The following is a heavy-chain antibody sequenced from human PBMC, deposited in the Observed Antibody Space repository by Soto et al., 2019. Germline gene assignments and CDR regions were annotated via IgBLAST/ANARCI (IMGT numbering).Heavy chain of an antibody. Sequence: QVQVVEAGAGVKKAGFSVKVSFQASGGIFSTYAISWLRQAPGQGLGWVGGIIPIFGTPNYAQGFQGRVAITADESTSTAYMELSRLRSEDTAVYYCARDRDDYGSGNYYNRIDFWGQGTLVTVSS. CDR1: GGIFSTYA. D-gene: IGHD3-10*01. V-gene: IGHV1-69*01. CDR3: ARDRDDYGSGNYYNRIDF. J-gene: IGHJ4*02. CDR2: IIPIFGTP.